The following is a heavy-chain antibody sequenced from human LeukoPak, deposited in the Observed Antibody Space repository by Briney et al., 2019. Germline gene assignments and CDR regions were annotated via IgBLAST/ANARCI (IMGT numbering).Heavy chain of an antibody. CDR1: GDSVSSNSVT. CDR3: ARRLTQYDCFDP. Sequence: SHTLSRNCAISGDSVSSNSVTWNWIRQSPSRGLEWLGRTYYRSTWYNDYAVSVRGRITVNPDTSKNQFSLHLNSVTPEDTAVYYCARRLTQYDCFDPWGQGILVTVSS. V-gene: IGHV6-1*01. J-gene: IGHJ5*02. CDR2: TYYRSTWYN. D-gene: IGHD2-2*01.